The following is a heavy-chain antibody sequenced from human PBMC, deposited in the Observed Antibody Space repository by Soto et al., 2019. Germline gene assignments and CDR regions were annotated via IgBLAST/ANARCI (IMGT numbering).Heavy chain of an antibody. V-gene: IGHV3-21*01. J-gene: IGHJ6*02. CDR1: GFTFSSYA. D-gene: IGHD2-15*01. Sequence: GGSLRLSCAASGFTFSSYAMHWVRQAPGKGLEWVSSISSSSSYIYYADSVKGRFTISRDNAKNSLYLQMNSLRAEDTAVYYCARGSIVVVVAATRATHGGMDVWGQGTTVTVSS. CDR3: ARGSIVVVVAATRATHGGMDV. CDR2: ISSSSSYI.